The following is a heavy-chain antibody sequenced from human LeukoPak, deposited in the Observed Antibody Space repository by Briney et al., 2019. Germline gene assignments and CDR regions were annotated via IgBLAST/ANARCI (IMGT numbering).Heavy chain of an antibody. CDR1: GGTFSSYA. D-gene: IGHD2-2*01. J-gene: IGHJ5*02. V-gene: IGHV1-69*06. CDR2: IIPIFGTA. Sequence: SVKVSCKASGGTFSSYAISWVRQAPGQGLEWMGGIIPIFGTANYAQKFQGRVTITADKSTSTAYMELSSLRSEDTAVYYCARDPPERDEYQLLSNWFDPWGQGTLVTVSS. CDR3: ARDPPERDEYQLLSNWFDP.